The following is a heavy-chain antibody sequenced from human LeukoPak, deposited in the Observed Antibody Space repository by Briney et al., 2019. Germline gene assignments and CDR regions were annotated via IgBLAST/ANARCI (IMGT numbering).Heavy chain of an antibody. CDR1: GGSISSYY. CDR2: IYYSGST. J-gene: IGHJ4*02. V-gene: IGHV4-59*01. D-gene: IGHD6-19*01. CDR3: ARVWSDAGYSSGWWGVYFDY. Sequence: PSETLSLTCTVSGGSISSYYWSWIRQPPGKGLEWIGDIYYSGSTNYNPSLKSRVTISVDTSKNQFSLKLSSVTAADTAVYYCARVWSDAGYSSGWWGVYFDYWGQGTLVTVSS.